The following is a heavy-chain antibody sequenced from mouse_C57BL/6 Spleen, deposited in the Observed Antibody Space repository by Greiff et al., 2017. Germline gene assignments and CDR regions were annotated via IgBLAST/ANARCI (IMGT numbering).Heavy chain of an antibody. CDR1: GFTFSSYA. V-gene: IGHV5-9-1*02. Sequence: EVQVVESGEGLVKPGGSLKLSCAASGFTFSSYAMSWVRQTPEKRLEWVAYISSGGDYIYYADTVKGRFTISRDNARNPLYLQMSSLKSEDTAMYYCTRAGTYLYDYWGQGTTLTVSS. D-gene: IGHD2-10*01. J-gene: IGHJ2*01. CDR2: ISSGGDYI. CDR3: TRAGTYLYDY.